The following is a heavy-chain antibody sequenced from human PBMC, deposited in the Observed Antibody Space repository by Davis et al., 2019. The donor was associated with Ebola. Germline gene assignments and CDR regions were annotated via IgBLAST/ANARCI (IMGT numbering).Heavy chain of an antibody. CDR3: AREIFGVATNWFDP. CDR1: GFTFSSYW. Sequence: PGGSLRLSCAASGFTFSSYWMHWVRQAPGKGLAWVSSISSSSSYIYYADSVKGRFTISRDNAKNSLYLQMNSLRAEDTAVYYCAREIFGVATNWFDPWGQGTLVTVSS. D-gene: IGHD3-3*01. CDR2: ISSSSSYI. V-gene: IGHV3-21*01. J-gene: IGHJ5*02.